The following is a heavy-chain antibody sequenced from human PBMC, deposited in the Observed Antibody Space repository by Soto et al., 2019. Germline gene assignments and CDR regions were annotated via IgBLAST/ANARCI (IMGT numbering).Heavy chain of an antibody. CDR3: AREGGYYYDSSSRIAAFDI. Sequence: GGSLRLSCAASGFTFSSYSMNWVRQAPGKGLEWVSYISSSSSTIYYADSVKGRFTISRDNAKNSLYLQMNSLRDEDTAVYYCAREGGYYYDSSSRIAAFDIWGQGTMVTVSS. CDR2: ISSSSSTI. V-gene: IGHV3-48*02. J-gene: IGHJ3*02. D-gene: IGHD3-22*01. CDR1: GFTFSSYS.